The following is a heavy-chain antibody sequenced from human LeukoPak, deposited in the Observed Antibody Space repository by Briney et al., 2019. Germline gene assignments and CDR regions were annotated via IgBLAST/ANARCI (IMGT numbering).Heavy chain of an antibody. D-gene: IGHD1-1*01. CDR2: IYHSGST. CDR3: ARESWNDIGY. Sequence: SETLSLTCTVSGYSISSGYYWGWIRQPPGKGLEWIGSIYHSGSTYYNPSLKSRVTISVDTSKNQFSLKLSSVTAADTAVYYCARESWNDIGYWGQGTLVTVSS. V-gene: IGHV4-38-2*02. CDR1: GYSISSGYY. J-gene: IGHJ4*02.